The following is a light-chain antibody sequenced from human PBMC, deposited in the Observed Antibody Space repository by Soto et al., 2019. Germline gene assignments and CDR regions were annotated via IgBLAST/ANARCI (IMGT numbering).Light chain of an antibody. Sequence: EIVLTQSPGTLSLSPGERATLSCRASQSVSNNYLAWYQQKPGQAPRLLIYGASNRATGIPARFSASGSGTDFTLTISRLEPEDVAVYYCQQYEAVVTFGQGTKVDIK. J-gene: IGKJ1*01. V-gene: IGKV3-20*01. CDR1: QSVSNNY. CDR3: QQYEAVVT. CDR2: GAS.